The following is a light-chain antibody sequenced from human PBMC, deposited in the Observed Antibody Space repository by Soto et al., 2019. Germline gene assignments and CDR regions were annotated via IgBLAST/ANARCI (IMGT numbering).Light chain of an antibody. CDR3: QHYANWPLT. J-gene: IGKJ4*01. Sequence: EIVMTQSPATLSVSPGDRATLSCRASESVTSSLAWYQQKPGQPPRLLIYAASTRATDVPARFSGGGSETEFTLTISSLQSEDFAVYFCQHYANWPLTFGGGTRVESK. CDR2: AAS. CDR1: ESVTSS. V-gene: IGKV3-15*01.